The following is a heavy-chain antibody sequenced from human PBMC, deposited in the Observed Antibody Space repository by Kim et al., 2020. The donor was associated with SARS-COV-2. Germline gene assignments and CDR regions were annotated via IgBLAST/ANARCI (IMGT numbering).Heavy chain of an antibody. CDR1: GGSIYTYY. J-gene: IGHJ4*02. Sequence: SETLSLTCTVSGGSIYTYYWSWIRQPPGKGLEWIGFIYYTGSTNNNPSLESRVTMSLDTSKNQFSLMLSSVTAADTAVYYCSTYNTSPLEFDFWGRGTLV. CDR2: IYYTGST. CDR3: STYNTSPLEFDF. V-gene: IGHV4-59*08. D-gene: IGHD1-20*01.